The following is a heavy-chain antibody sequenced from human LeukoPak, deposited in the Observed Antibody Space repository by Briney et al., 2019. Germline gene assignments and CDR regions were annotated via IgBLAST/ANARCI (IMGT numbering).Heavy chain of an antibody. CDR2: INPNSGGT. Sequence: ASVKVSCKASGYTFTGYYMHWVRQAPGQGLEWMGWINPNSGGTNYAQKFQGRVTMTTDTSTSTAYMELRSLRSDDTAVYYCARAKDSGWMRDAFDIWGQGTMVTVSS. J-gene: IGHJ3*02. V-gene: IGHV1-2*02. CDR3: ARAKDSGWMRDAFDI. CDR1: GYTFTGYY. D-gene: IGHD6-19*01.